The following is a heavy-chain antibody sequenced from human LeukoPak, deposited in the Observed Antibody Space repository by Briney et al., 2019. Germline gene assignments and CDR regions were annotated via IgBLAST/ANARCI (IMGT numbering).Heavy chain of an antibody. J-gene: IGHJ3*02. V-gene: IGHV3-30*02. D-gene: IGHD6-19*01. CDR1: GFTFSSYG. CDR3: ARRRVQFQWLVIPSNAFDI. CDR2: IRYDGSNK. Sequence: PGGSLRLSCAASGFTFSSYGMHWVRQAPGKGLEWVAFIRYDGSNKYYADSVKGRFTTSRDNAKNSLYLQMNSLRAEDTAVYYCARRRVQFQWLVIPSNAFDIWGQGTMVTVSS.